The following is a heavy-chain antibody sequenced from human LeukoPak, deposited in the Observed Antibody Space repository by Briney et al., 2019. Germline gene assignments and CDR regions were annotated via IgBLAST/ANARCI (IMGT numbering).Heavy chain of an antibody. CDR1: GYSFTSYW. J-gene: IGHJ3*02. V-gene: IGHV5-51*01. D-gene: IGHD3-3*01. CDR3: ARLSADDYDFWSGYLNAFDI. CDR2: IYPGDSDT. Sequence: GKSLKISCKGSGYSFTSYWIGWVRQMPGKGLEWMGIIYPGDSDTRYSPSFQGQVTISADKSISTAYLQWSSLKASDTAMYYCARLSADDYDFWSGYLNAFDIWGQGTMVTVSS.